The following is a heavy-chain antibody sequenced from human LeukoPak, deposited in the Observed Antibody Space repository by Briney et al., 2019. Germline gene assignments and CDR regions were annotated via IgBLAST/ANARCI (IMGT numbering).Heavy chain of an antibody. Sequence: GGSLRLSCAASGFAFSSYEMNWVRQAPGKGLEWVSYISSSGSTIYYADSVKGRFTISRDNAKNSLYLQMNSLRAEDTAVYYCARGQWLVDYWGQGTLVTVSS. CDR1: GFAFSSYE. D-gene: IGHD6-19*01. CDR3: ARGQWLVDY. CDR2: ISSSGSTI. J-gene: IGHJ4*02. V-gene: IGHV3-48*03.